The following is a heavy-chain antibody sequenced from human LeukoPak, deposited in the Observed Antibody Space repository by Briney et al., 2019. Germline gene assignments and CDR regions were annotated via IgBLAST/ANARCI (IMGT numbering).Heavy chain of an antibody. Sequence: PSETLSLTCTVSGGSIRYYYWSWIRQPPGKGREWIGYIYYSGSTNYNPSLKSRITISEDTSKNQFSLKLSSVTAADAAVYYCAVGFLGDYFGSGSYYVFDYWGQGTLVTVSS. J-gene: IGHJ4*02. CDR3: AVGFLGDYFGSGSYYVFDY. CDR2: IYYSGST. V-gene: IGHV4-59*08. CDR1: GGSIRYYY. D-gene: IGHD3-10*01.